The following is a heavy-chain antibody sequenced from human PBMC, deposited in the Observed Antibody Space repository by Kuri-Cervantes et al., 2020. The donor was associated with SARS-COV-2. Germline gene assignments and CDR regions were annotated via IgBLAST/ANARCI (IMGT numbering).Heavy chain of an antibody. Sequence: SETLSLTCAVYGGSFSDYYWSWVRQPPGKGLEWIGEINHSGNTNYDPSLKSRVTISIDTYKNQFSLKLSSVTAADTAVYYCARQGGITIFGVVYSPHYYYYMDVWGKGTTVTVSS. CDR3: ARQGGITIFGVVYSPHYYYYMDV. V-gene: IGHV4-34*01. CDR2: INHSGNT. CDR1: GGSFSDYY. D-gene: IGHD3-3*01. J-gene: IGHJ6*03.